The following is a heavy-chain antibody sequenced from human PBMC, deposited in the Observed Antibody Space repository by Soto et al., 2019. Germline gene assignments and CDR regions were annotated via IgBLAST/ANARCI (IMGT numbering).Heavy chain of an antibody. Sequence: SVKVSCKASGGTFSSYAISWVRQAPGQGLEWMGGIIPIFGTANYAQKFQGRVTITADESTSTAYMELSSLRSEDTAVYYCARSVVQMYYFDYWGQGTLVTVAS. CDR2: IIPIFGTA. V-gene: IGHV1-69*13. CDR1: GGTFSSYA. D-gene: IGHD2-15*01. J-gene: IGHJ4*02. CDR3: ARSVVQMYYFDY.